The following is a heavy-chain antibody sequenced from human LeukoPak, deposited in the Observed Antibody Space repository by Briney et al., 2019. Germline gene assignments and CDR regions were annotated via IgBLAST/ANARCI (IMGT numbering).Heavy chain of an antibody. CDR2: IYHSGST. CDR3: ARQGGSSWYYFDY. CDR1: GYSISSGYY. V-gene: IGHV4-38-2*01. J-gene: IGHJ4*02. D-gene: IGHD6-13*01. Sequence: PSETLSLTCAVSGYSISSGYYCGWIRQPPGKGLEWIGSIYHSGSTYYNPSLKSRVTISVDTSKNQFSLKLSSVTAADTAVYYCARQGGSSWYYFDYWGQGTLVTVSS.